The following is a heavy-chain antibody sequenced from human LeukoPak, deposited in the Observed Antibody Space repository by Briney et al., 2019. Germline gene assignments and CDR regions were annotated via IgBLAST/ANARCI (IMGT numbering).Heavy chain of an antibody. CDR1: GFTFSSYE. CDR2: ISNRDSTI. V-gene: IGHV3-48*03. CDR3: VRQGTILNLDF. Sequence: GGSLRLSCAASGFTFSSYEMNRVRQAPGKGLEWVSYISNRDSTIHYADSVKGRFTISRDNAKTSLYLQMNSLRAEDTALYYCVRQGTILNLDFWGQGALVTVSS. D-gene: IGHD2-2*01. J-gene: IGHJ4*02.